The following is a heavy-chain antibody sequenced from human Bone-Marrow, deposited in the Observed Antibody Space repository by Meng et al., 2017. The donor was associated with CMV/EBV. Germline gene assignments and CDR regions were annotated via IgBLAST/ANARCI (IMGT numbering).Heavy chain of an antibody. CDR2: INHSGNT. D-gene: IGHD2-15*01. Sequence: SETLSLTCAVYGGSFSGYYYWSWIRQPPGKGLEWIGEINHSGNTNYNPSLKNRVTISVDTSKNQFSLKLSSVTAADTAVYYCARKLPRYWYFDLWGRGTLVTVSS. CDR3: ARKLPRYWYFDL. V-gene: IGHV4-34*01. CDR1: GGSFSGYYY. J-gene: IGHJ2*01.